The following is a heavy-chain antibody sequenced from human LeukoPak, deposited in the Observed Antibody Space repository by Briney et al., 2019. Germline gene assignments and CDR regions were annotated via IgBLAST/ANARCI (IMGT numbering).Heavy chain of an antibody. Sequence: ASVKVSCKASGYTFTSYGISWLRQAPGQGLEWLGWISGYNGNTNYAQKFQGRVTMTTDTPTSTAYTDLRSLKSDDTAVYYCAVHDFYSGGYHFDYWGQGTLVTVSS. CDR1: GYTFTSYG. CDR2: ISGYNGNT. CDR3: AVHDFYSGGYHFDY. J-gene: IGHJ4*02. V-gene: IGHV1-18*01. D-gene: IGHD3-3*01.